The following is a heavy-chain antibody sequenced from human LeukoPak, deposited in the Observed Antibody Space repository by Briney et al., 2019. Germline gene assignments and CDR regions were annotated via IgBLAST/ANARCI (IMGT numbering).Heavy chain of an antibody. CDR1: GYTFSGHY. D-gene: IGHD3-9*01. CDR2: IYGHDGGT. Sequence: ASVTVSCKASGYTFSGHYLHWLRQAPGQGLEWMGWIYGHDGGTNFAQKFQDRVTMTRDTSITTAYMELTSLTPDDTAVYYCVRDFDWGPDYWGQGTLVTVSS. CDR3: VRDFDWGPDY. J-gene: IGHJ4*02. V-gene: IGHV1-2*02.